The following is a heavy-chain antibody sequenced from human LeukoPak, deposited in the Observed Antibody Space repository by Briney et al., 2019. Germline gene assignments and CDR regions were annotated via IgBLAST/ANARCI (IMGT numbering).Heavy chain of an antibody. J-gene: IGHJ4*02. CDR1: AGSISSYY. Sequence: SETLSLTCTVSAGSISSYYWSWIRQPPGKGLEWIGCIYYSGSTNYNPSLKSRVTISVDTSKNQFSLKLSSVTAADTAVYYCARGAYCGGDCYYQDYWGQGILVTVSS. CDR2: IYYSGST. V-gene: IGHV4-59*01. D-gene: IGHD2-21*02. CDR3: ARGAYCGGDCYYQDY.